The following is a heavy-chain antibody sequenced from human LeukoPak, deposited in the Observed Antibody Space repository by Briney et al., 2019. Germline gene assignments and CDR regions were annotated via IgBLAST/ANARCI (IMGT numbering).Heavy chain of an antibody. CDR1: GGTFSSYA. CDR2: IIPIFGTA. Sequence: SVKVSCKASGGTFSSYAISWVRQAPGQGLEWMGRIIPIFGTANYAQKFQGRVTIATDESTSTAYMELSSLRSEDTAVYYCARDGATLTGYYNPVGNWFDPWGQGTLGTVS. J-gene: IGHJ5*02. D-gene: IGHD3-9*01. V-gene: IGHV1-69*05. CDR3: ARDGATLTGYYNPVGNWFDP.